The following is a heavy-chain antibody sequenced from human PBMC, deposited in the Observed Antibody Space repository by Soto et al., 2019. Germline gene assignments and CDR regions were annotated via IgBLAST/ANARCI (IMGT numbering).Heavy chain of an antibody. CDR3: SRGSTYYGFLT. CDR1: GDSMGSGDYY. D-gene: IGHD3-10*01. Sequence: QVQLQESGPGLVKPSQTLSLTCTVSGDSMGSGDYYWTWIRQPPGKGLEWIGYIYYIGTTFYNPSLESPVNISMDTSKNHFALRLTSVTAADTALYYCSRGSTYYGFLTWGQGTLVTVSS. V-gene: IGHV4-30-4*01. CDR2: IYYIGTT. J-gene: IGHJ5*02.